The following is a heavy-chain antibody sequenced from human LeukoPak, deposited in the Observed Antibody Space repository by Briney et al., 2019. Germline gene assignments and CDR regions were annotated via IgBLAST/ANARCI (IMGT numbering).Heavy chain of an antibody. D-gene: IGHD2-2*01. CDR3: ARYTEGTSSNWFDP. CDR2: IYYSGST. CDR1: GGSISSYY. Sequence: SETLSLTCTVSGGSISSYYWSWIRQPAGKGLEWIGSIYYSGSTYYNPSLKSRVTISVDTSKNQFSLKLSSVTAADTAVYYCARYTEGTSSNWFDPWGQGTLVTVSS. V-gene: IGHV4-59*05. J-gene: IGHJ5*02.